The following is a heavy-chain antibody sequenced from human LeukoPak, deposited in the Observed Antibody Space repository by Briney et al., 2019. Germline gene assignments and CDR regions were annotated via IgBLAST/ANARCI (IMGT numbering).Heavy chain of an antibody. CDR1: GFTFSSYG. Sequence: GGSLRLSCAASGFTFSSYGMHWVRQAPGKGLEWVAVIWYDGSNKYYADSVKGRFTISRDNSKNTLYLQMNSLRAEDTAVYYCAKRSGYYHGYFHYWGQGTLVTDSS. D-gene: IGHD3-22*01. J-gene: IGHJ4*02. CDR2: IWYDGSNK. V-gene: IGHV3-33*06. CDR3: AKRSGYYHGYFHY.